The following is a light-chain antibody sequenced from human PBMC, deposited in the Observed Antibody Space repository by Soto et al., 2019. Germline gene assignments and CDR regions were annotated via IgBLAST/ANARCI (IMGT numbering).Light chain of an antibody. CDR2: AAS. J-gene: IGKJ2*01. CDR1: QGVRND. V-gene: IGKV1-17*01. CDR3: LQHNTYPRT. Sequence: DVQITQSPSSLSASVGDRVTITCRASQGVRNDLVWYQQKPGKAPKRLIYAASSLQTGVPSRFSGSGSGTEFTLTISSLQPEDFATYYCLQHNTYPRTFGQGTKVDIK.